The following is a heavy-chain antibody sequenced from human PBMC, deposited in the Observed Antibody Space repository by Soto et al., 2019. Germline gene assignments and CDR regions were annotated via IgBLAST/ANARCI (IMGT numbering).Heavy chain of an antibody. Sequence: ASVKVSCKASGYTFTGYYMPWARQSPGQGLECMGWINPNSGGTNYAPKIQGCVTMTRDTSISTAYMELSRLRSDDTSVNYCERGASRLERYCNGGSCYHLPSYYYYYGRDVWGQETTVTVSS. CDR3: ERGASRLERYCNGGSCYHLPSYYYYYGRDV. J-gene: IGHJ6*02. CDR2: INPNSGGT. V-gene: IGHV1-2*04. CDR1: GYTFTGYY. D-gene: IGHD2-15*01.